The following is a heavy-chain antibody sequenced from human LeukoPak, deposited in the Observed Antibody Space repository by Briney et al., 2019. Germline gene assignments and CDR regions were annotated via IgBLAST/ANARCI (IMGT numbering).Heavy chain of an antibody. CDR3: ARATPYYDSSGYYSRTYYYYYCYMDV. Sequence: GGSLRLSCAASGFTFSSYAMSWVRQAPGKGLECISGFSGSGGSTYYADSVKGRFTISRDNAKNTLYLQMNSLRAEDTAVYYCARATPYYDSSGYYSRTYYYYYCYMDVWGKASTVTISS. CDR1: GFTFSSYA. D-gene: IGHD3-22*01. V-gene: IGHV3-23*01. J-gene: IGHJ6*03. CDR2: FSGSGGST.